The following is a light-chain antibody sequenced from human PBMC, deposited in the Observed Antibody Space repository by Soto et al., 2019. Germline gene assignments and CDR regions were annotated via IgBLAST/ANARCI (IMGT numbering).Light chain of an antibody. CDR2: DAS. V-gene: IGKV1-5*01. CDR3: HQYDSDRT. J-gene: IGKJ1*01. Sequence: DIQMTQSPSTLSPSVGDRVTIACRASQSISSWLAWYQQKPGKAPNLLISDASRLESGVPSRFRGRGSGTNFTLAISSLQPDDFATYYCHQYDSDRTFGQGTKVDIK. CDR1: QSISSW.